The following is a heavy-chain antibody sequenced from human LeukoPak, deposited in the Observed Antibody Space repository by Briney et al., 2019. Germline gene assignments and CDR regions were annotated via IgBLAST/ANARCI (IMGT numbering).Heavy chain of an antibody. Sequence: PSETLSLTCAVYGGSFSGYYWSWIRQPPGKGLEWIGEINHSGSTNYNPSLKSRVTISVDTSKNQFSLKLSSVTAADTAVYYCARGPITMIVVVNGDYWGQGTLVTVSS. CDR3: ARGPITMIVVVNGDY. CDR2: INHSGST. V-gene: IGHV4-34*01. CDR1: GGSFSGYY. J-gene: IGHJ4*02. D-gene: IGHD3-22*01.